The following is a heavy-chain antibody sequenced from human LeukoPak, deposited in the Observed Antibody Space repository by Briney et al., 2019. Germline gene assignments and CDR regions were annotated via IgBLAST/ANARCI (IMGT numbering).Heavy chain of an antibody. V-gene: IGHV4-30-4*01. CDR1: GGSISSGDYY. Sequence: SETLSLTCTVSGGSISSGDYYWSWIRQPPGTGLEWIGYIYYSGSTYYNPSPKSRVTISVDTSKNQFSLKLSSVTAADTAVYYCAREGFRELFGTAFDYWGQGTLVTVSS. CDR3: AREGFRELFGTAFDY. J-gene: IGHJ4*02. CDR2: IYYSGST. D-gene: IGHD3-10*01.